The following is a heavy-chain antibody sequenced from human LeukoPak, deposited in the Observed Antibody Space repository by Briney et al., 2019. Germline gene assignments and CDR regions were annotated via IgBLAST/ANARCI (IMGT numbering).Heavy chain of an antibody. CDR1: GGSIIGHW. Sequence: SETLSLTCTVSGGSIIGHWWSWIRQPPGKGLEWIGDIFYSGGSTNYNPSLKSRLTMSPDTSKNQFSLKLTSVTAADTAMYYCARRNTADASIDFWGQGTLVTASS. CDR2: IFYSGGST. D-gene: IGHD2/OR15-2a*01. CDR3: ARRNTADASIDF. J-gene: IGHJ4*02. V-gene: IGHV4-59*08.